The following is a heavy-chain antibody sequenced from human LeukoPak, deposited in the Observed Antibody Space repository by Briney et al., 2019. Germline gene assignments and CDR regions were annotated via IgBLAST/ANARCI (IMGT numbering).Heavy chain of an antibody. CDR1: GFTFSSYS. Sequence: GGSLRLSCAASGFTFSSYSMNWVRQAPGKGLEWVSSISSSSSYIYYADSVKGRFTISRDNAKNSLYLQMNSLRAEDTAVYYCARDFRAYYYGSGSNDAFDIWGQGTMVTVSS. CDR2: ISSSSSYI. CDR3: ARDFRAYYYGSGSNDAFDI. J-gene: IGHJ3*02. V-gene: IGHV3-21*01. D-gene: IGHD3-10*01.